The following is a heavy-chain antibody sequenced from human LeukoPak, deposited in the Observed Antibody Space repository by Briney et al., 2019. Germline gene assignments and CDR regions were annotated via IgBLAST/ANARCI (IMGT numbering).Heavy chain of an antibody. J-gene: IGHJ4*01. CDR1: GYFLSSGFY. D-gene: IGHD2-8*01. CDR3: ARTLSDASPVAT. V-gene: IGHV4-38-2*02. Sequence: PSETLSLTCNVSGYFLSSGFYWGRIRQPPGKGLEWIVSVYHSGTTLYNPSLKSRVTMSMDTSMNHYSLKLRSVTAADTAVYYCARTLSDASPVATWGHGTLVTVSS. CDR2: VYHSGTT.